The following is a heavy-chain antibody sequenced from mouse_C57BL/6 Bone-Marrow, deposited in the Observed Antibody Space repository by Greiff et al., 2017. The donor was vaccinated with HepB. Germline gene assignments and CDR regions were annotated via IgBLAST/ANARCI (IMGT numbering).Heavy chain of an antibody. CDR1: GYTFTSYN. Sequence: LQQSGAELVRPGASVKMSCKASGYTFTSYNMHWVKQTPRQGLEWIGAIYPGNGDTSYNQKFKGKATLTVDKSSSTAYMQLSSLTSEDSAVYFCARSPLYGSSYQFAYWGQGTLVTVSA. J-gene: IGHJ3*01. V-gene: IGHV1-12*01. D-gene: IGHD1-1*01. CDR2: IYPGNGDT. CDR3: ARSPLYGSSYQFAY.